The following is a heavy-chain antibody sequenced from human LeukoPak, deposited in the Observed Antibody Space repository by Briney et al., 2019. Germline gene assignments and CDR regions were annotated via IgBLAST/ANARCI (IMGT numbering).Heavy chain of an antibody. J-gene: IGHJ4*02. CDR3: ARELIGLGESRGSFDS. CDR1: GFTVRSNY. V-gene: IGHV3-53*01. CDR2: VDSGDST. Sequence: GSLRLSCAASGFTVRSNYMSWVRQAPGKGLEWVSVVDSGDSTSYADSVKGRFTISRDNSKNTLYLQINSLRAEDTAVYYCARELIGLGESRGSFDSWGQGTLVTVSS. D-gene: IGHD3-10*01.